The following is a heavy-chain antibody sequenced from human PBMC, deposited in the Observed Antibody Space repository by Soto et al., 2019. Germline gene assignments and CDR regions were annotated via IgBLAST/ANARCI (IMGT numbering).Heavy chain of an antibody. J-gene: IGHJ3*02. Sequence: MLRETLSLTCAVYGGSFSGYYWSWIRQPPGKGLEWIGEINHSGSTNYNPSLKSRVTISVDTSKNQFSLKLSSVTAADTAVYYCARGGTFGGVIVIPWAGAFDIWGQGTMVTVSS. CDR2: INHSGST. D-gene: IGHD3-16*02. CDR3: ARGGTFGGVIVIPWAGAFDI. V-gene: IGHV4-34*01. CDR1: GGSFSGYY.